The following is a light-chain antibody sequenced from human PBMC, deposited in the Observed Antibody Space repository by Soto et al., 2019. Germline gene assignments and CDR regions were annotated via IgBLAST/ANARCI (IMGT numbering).Light chain of an antibody. V-gene: IGKV1-39*01. Sequence: DIQMTQTRSSLSASVGDRVTMACRASQSISSYLNLYQQKPGKAPKLLIYAASSLQSGVPSRFSGSGSGTDFTLTISSLQPEDFATYYCQQSYSTPITFGQGTRLEIK. J-gene: IGKJ5*01. CDR3: QQSYSTPIT. CDR2: AAS. CDR1: QSISSY.